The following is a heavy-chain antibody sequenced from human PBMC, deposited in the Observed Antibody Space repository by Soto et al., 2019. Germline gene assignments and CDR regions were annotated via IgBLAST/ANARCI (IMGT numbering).Heavy chain of an antibody. D-gene: IGHD2-2*01. CDR3: ARAPIVVVPAAISPHFDY. J-gene: IGHJ4*02. CDR1: GFTFSTYS. CDR2: ISSGTGYI. V-gene: IGHV3-21*01. Sequence: GGSLRLSCAASGFTFSTYSMNWVRQAPGKGLEWVSSISSGTGYIYYADSVKGRFTISRDNAKNSLYLQMNSLRAEDTAVYYCARAPIVVVPAAISPHFDYWGQGTLVTVSS.